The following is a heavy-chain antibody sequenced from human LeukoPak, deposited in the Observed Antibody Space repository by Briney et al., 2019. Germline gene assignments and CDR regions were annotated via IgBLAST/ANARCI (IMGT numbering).Heavy chain of an antibody. V-gene: IGHV4-61*01. D-gene: IGHD1-26*01. Sequence: SETLSLTCTVSGGSVSSGSYYWSWIRQPPGKGLERIGYIHYSGSTNYNPSLKSRVTISADTSKNQFFLKLSSMTAADTAVYYCASRATTGAFDIWGQGTMVTVFS. J-gene: IGHJ3*02. CDR1: GGSVSSGSYY. CDR3: ASRATTGAFDI. CDR2: IHYSGST.